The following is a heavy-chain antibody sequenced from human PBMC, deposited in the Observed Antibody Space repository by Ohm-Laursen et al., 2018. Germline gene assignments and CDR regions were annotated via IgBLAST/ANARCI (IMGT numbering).Heavy chain of an antibody. V-gene: IGHV1-18*01. CDR3: TRSHDPGVDLD. D-gene: IGHD2-15*01. Sequence: ASVKVSCKASGYTFTTYGISWVRQAPGQGLEWMGWISAYNGDTNYVQKHQGRVTMTADTSTSTAYMELRSLRYDDTAVYYCTRSHDPGVDLDWGQGTLVTVSS. J-gene: IGHJ4*02. CDR1: GYTFTTYG. CDR2: ISAYNGDT.